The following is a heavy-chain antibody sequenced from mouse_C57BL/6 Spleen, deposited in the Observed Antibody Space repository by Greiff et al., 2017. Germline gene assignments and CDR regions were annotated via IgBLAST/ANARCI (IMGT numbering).Heavy chain of an antibody. D-gene: IGHD4-1*02. Sequence: EVKVVESGGGLVQPGGSLSLSCAASGFTFTDYYMSWVRQPPGKALEWLGFIRNKANGYTTEYSASVKGRFTISRDNSQSILYLQMNALRAEDSATYYCASSFNWDGFAYWGQGTLVTVSA. CDR3: ASSFNWDGFAY. J-gene: IGHJ3*01. V-gene: IGHV7-3*01. CDR2: IRNKANGYTT. CDR1: GFTFTDYY.